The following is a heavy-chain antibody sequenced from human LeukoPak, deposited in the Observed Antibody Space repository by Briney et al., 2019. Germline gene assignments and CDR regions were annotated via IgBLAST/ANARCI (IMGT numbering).Heavy chain of an antibody. J-gene: IGHJ4*02. Sequence: SETLSLTCAVYGGSFSGYYWSWIRQPPGKGLEWIGEINHSGSTNYNPSLKSRVTISVDTSKNQFSLKLSSVTAADTAVYYCTRAPEYYFDYWGQGTLVTVSS. CDR2: INHSGST. V-gene: IGHV4-34*01. CDR3: TRAPEYYFDY. CDR1: GGSFSGYY.